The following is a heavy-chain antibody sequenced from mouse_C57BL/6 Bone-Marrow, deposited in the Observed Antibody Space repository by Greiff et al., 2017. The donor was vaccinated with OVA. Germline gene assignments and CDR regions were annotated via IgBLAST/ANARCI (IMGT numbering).Heavy chain of an antibody. CDR3: ARDVGSGNFDY. CDR1: GFTFSSYA. D-gene: IGHD1-1*02. J-gene: IGHJ2*01. Sequence: EVQRVESGGGLVKPGGSLKLSCAASGFTFSSYAMSWVRQTPEKRLEWVATISDGGSYTYYPDNVKGRFTISRDNAKNNLYLQMSHLKSEDTAMYYCARDVGSGNFDYWGQGTTLTVSS. CDR2: ISDGGSYT. V-gene: IGHV5-4*01.